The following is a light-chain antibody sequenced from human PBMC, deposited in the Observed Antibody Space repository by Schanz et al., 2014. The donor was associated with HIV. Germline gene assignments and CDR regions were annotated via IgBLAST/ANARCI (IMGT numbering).Light chain of an antibody. CDR3: LHYNDFAST. Sequence: DIQMTQSPSSQSASVGDRVTITCRASQDIGNDLAWYQQKPGQAPKRLIYAASKLQSGVPSRFIGSGSGTEFTLTISSLQPEDFATYFCLHYNDFASTFGQGTKLEIK. V-gene: IGKV1-17*01. J-gene: IGKJ2*01. CDR1: QDIGND. CDR2: AAS.